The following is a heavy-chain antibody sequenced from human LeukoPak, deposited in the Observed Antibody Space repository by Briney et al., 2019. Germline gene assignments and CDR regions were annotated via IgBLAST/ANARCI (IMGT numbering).Heavy chain of an antibody. CDR3: ARDQAYCGGDCYFDF. V-gene: IGHV4-38-2*02. Sequence: SETLSLTCAVSDYSISSAYYWGQIRQPPGKGQEWIGSIYHSGSTDYNPSLKSRVTISVDTSKNQFSLKLRSVTAADTAVYYCARDQAYCGGDCYFDFWGQGTLVTVSS. CDR2: IYHSGST. CDR1: DYSISSAYY. J-gene: IGHJ4*02. D-gene: IGHD2-21*02.